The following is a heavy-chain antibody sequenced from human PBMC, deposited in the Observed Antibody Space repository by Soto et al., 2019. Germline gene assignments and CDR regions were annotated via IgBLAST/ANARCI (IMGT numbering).Heavy chain of an antibody. CDR1: GFTFSSYA. Sequence: EVQLLESGGGLVQPGGSLRLSCAASGFTFSSYAMNWVRQAPGKGLEWVSAISGNGGTTYFADSVKGRFTISRDNSKNTLYLQINSLRTEDTDVYYCAKGYSRYCGSTACFQDYWGQGTLVTVSS. CDR2: ISGNGGTT. D-gene: IGHD2-2*01. CDR3: AKGYSRYCGSTACFQDY. V-gene: IGHV3-23*01. J-gene: IGHJ4*02.